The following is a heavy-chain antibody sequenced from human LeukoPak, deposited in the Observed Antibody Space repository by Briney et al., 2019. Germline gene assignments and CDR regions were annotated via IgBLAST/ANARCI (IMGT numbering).Heavy chain of an antibody. CDR2: ISAYNGYT. CDR1: GYTFSNYG. D-gene: IGHD4-17*01. J-gene: IGHJ4*02. V-gene: IGHV1-18*01. Sequence: ASVKVSCKASGYTFSNYGISWVRQAPGQGLEWMGWISAYNGYTNYAQKFQGRVTMTTDTSTSTAYMELRSLRSGDTAVYYCAKDLSSDYLSDYWGQGTLVTVSS. CDR3: AKDLSSDYLSDY.